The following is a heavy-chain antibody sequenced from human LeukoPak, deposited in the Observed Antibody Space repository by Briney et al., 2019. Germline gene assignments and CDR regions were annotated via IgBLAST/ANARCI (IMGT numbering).Heavy chain of an antibody. J-gene: IGHJ5*02. CDR2: ISSNGGST. D-gene: IGHD2-15*01. CDR1: GFTFSSYA. Sequence: GGSLRLSCAASGFTFSSYAMHWVRQAPGKGLEYVSAISSNGGSTYYANSVKGRFTISRDNSKNTLYLQMGSLRAEDMAVYYGARGHGPAAWFDPWGQGTLVTVSS. V-gene: IGHV3-64*01. CDR3: ARGHGPAAWFDP.